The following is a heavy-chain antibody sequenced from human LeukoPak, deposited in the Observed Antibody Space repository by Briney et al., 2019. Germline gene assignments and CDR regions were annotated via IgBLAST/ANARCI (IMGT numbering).Heavy chain of an antibody. CDR3: AKDYYDRYFDY. Sequence: PGGSLRLSCAASGFNFNTYSMNWVRQAPGKGLEWVAVISYDGSNKYYADSVKGRFTISRDNSKNTLCLQMNSLRAEDTALYYCAKDYYDRYFDYWGQGTLVTVSS. V-gene: IGHV3-30*18. CDR2: ISYDGSNK. CDR1: GFNFNTYS. J-gene: IGHJ4*02. D-gene: IGHD3-22*01.